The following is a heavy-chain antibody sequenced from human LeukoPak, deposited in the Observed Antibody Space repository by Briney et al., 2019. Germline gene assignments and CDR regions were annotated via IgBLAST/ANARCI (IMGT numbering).Heavy chain of an antibody. V-gene: IGHV3-66*02. CDR2: IYSGGST. CDR1: GFTVSSNY. Sequence: GGSLRLSCAASGFTVSSNYMSWVRQAPGKGLEWVSVIYSGGSTYYADSVKGRFTISRDNSKNTLYLQMNSLRAEDTAVYYCARDRRQSSGWDIKYYYYYMDVWGKGTTVTVSS. J-gene: IGHJ6*03. CDR3: ARDRRQSSGWDIKYYYYYMDV. D-gene: IGHD6-19*01.